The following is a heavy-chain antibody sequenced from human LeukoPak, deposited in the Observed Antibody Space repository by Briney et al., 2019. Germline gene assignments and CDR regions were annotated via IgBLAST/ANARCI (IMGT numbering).Heavy chain of an antibody. CDR3: VSTWSGHYYYYYMDV. CDR2: IKQDGSEK. CDR1: GFTFSSYW. D-gene: IGHD3-3*01. Sequence: GGSMRLSCAASGFTFSSYWMSWVRQAPGKGLEWVANIKQDGSEKYYVDSVKGRFTISRDNAKNSLYLQMNSLRAEDTAVYYCVSTWSGHYYYYYMDVWGKGTTVTVSS. J-gene: IGHJ6*03. V-gene: IGHV3-7*01.